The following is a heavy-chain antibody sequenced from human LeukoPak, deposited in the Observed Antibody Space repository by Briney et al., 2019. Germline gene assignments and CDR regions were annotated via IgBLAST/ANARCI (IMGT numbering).Heavy chain of an antibody. CDR1: GFSFDDYG. Sequence: GGSLRLSCAASGFSFDDYGMSWVRQAPGKGLEWVSGINWNGGSTGYADSVKGRFTISRDNAKNSLYLQMNSLRAEDTALYYCAPRGLPTLGYWGQGTLVTVSS. V-gene: IGHV3-20*04. CDR2: INWNGGST. J-gene: IGHJ4*02. CDR3: APRGLPTLGY. D-gene: IGHD2/OR15-2a*01.